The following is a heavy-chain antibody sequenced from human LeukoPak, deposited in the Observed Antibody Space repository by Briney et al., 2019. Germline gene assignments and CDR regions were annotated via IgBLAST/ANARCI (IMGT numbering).Heavy chain of an antibody. CDR3: ATRNPPGATTAFDY. CDR1: GYTFTSYY. V-gene: IGHV1-46*01. J-gene: IGHJ4*02. CDR2: INPSGGST. Sequence: ASVKVSCKASGYTFTSYYMHWVRQAPGQGLEWMGIINPSGGSTSYAQKFQGRVTVTRDMSTSTVYMELSSLRSEDTAVYYCATRNPPGATTAFDYWGQGTLVTVSS. D-gene: IGHD1-26*01.